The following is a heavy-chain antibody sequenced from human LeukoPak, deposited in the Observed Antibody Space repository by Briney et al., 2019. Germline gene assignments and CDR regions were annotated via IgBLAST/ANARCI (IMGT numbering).Heavy chain of an antibody. V-gene: IGHV4-59*01. D-gene: IGHD5-18*01. CDR2: IYYGGST. CDR1: GGSISDYY. J-gene: IGHJ4*02. Sequence: SETLSLTCTVSGGSISDYYWSWIRQPPGKGLEWIGYIYYGGSTSYNPSLKSRVTISVGTSNNQFSLILSSVTAADTAVYYCARKDTAMAIFDYWGQGILVTVSS. CDR3: ARKDTAMAIFDY.